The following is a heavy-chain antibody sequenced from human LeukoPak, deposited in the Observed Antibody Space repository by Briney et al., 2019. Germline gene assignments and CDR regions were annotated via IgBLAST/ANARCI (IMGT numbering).Heavy chain of an antibody. Sequence: PGGSLRLSCAASGFTFSTYWMSWVRQAPGKGLEWVAHIKQDRSEKYYVDSVKGRFTIARDNAKNSLYLQMNSLRAEDTAVYYCARDPSRGYTYGYGDYWGQGTLVIVSS. D-gene: IGHD5-18*01. CDR2: IKQDRSEK. CDR3: ARDPSRGYTYGYGDY. CDR1: GFTFSTYW. V-gene: IGHV3-7*01. J-gene: IGHJ4*02.